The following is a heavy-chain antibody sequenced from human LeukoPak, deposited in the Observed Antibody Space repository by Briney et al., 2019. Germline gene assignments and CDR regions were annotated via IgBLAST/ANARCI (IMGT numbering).Heavy chain of an antibody. CDR2: IYAGGTT. J-gene: IGHJ6*03. Sequence: GGSLRLSCAASGFTVSSNYMSWVRQAPGKGLEWVSVIYAGGTTYYADSVKGRFTISRDNSKNTLYLQMNSLRAEDTAVYYCARVRFYYYYMDVWAKGPRSPSP. CDR1: GFTVSSNY. V-gene: IGHV3-66*02. CDR3: ARVRFYYYYMDV.